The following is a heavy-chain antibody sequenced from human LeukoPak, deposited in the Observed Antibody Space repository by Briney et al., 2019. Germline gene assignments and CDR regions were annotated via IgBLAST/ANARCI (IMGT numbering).Heavy chain of an antibody. CDR1: GFTFSSYA. CDR3: ASAPRIRAAFDI. D-gene: IGHD2-15*01. Sequence: GGSLRLSCAASGFTFSSYAMHWVRQAPGKGLEWVAVISYDGSNKYYADSVKGRFTISRDNSKNTLYLQKNSLRAEDTAVYYCASAPRIRAAFDIWGQGAMVTVSS. V-gene: IGHV3-30-3*01. J-gene: IGHJ3*02. CDR2: ISYDGSNK.